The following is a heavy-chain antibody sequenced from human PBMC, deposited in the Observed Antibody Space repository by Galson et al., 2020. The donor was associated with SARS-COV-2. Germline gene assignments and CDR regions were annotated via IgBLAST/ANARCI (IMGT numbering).Heavy chain of an antibody. CDR2: IRGSGTNM. CDR1: GFTFSSYE. V-gene: IGHV3-48*03. J-gene: IGHJ3*02. CDR3: ASPYLAAASFFGAFDI. D-gene: IGHD2-15*01. Sequence: GGSLRPSCAGPGFTFSSYEMNWVRQAPGKGLEWVSYIRGSGTNMYYADSVKDRFTISRDNARSSLYLQMTSLRAEDTAVYYCASPYLAAASFFGAFDIWGLGTMVTVSS.